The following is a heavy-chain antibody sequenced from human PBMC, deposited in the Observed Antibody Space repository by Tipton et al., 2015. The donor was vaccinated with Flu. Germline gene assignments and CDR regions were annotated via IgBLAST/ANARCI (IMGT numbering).Heavy chain of an antibody. CDR2: FIPIFGTA. CDR1: GGTFSSYA. CDR3: ASPPGRGSYYVRLYY. J-gene: IGHJ4*02. Sequence: QVQLVQSGAEAKKPGSSVKVSCKASGGTFSSYAISWVRQAPGQGLEWMGRFIPIFGTANYAQKFQGRVTITADESTSTAYMELSSLGSEDTAVYYCASPPGRGSYYVRLYYWGQGTLVTVSS. V-gene: IGHV1-69*18. D-gene: IGHD1-26*01.